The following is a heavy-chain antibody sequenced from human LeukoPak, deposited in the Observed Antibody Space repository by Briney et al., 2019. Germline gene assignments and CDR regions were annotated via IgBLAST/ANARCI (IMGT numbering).Heavy chain of an antibody. V-gene: IGHV3-53*01. J-gene: IGHJ4*02. CDR1: GFTVSGVY. CDR3: AKDFVRYNIQFDY. Sequence: GGSLRLSCVASGFTVSGVYMSWVRQDPGQGMDWVSVIYSDDSTYYADSVRGRFTISRDNSKNTLYLQMDSLRAEDTALYYCAKDFVRYNIQFDYWGQGALVTVSS. CDR2: IYSDDST. D-gene: IGHD1-14*01.